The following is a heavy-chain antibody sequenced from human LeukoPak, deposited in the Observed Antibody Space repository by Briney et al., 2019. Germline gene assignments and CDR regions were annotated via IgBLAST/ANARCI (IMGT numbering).Heavy chain of an antibody. Sequence: SETLSLTCAVYGGSFSGYYWSWIRQPPGKGLEWIGEINHSGSTNYNPSLKSRVAISVDTSKNQFSLKLSSVTAADTAVYYCARGRPVLLWFGEPSNWFDPWGQGTLVTVSS. J-gene: IGHJ5*02. CDR1: GGSFSGYY. V-gene: IGHV4-34*01. D-gene: IGHD3-10*01. CDR3: ARGRPVLLWFGEPSNWFDP. CDR2: INHSGST.